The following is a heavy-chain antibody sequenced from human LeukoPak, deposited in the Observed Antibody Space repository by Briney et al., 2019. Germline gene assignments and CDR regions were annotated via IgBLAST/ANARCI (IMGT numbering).Heavy chain of an antibody. Sequence: RSETLSLTCTVSGGSISNYYWSWIRQPAGKGLEWIGRIYSSGSTNDNPALKSRVTMSVDTSKNQFSLKLSSVSAADTAVYYCAREEITAAGRSLDYWGQGTPVTVSS. CDR1: GGSISNYY. D-gene: IGHD6-13*01. CDR2: IYSSGST. J-gene: IGHJ4*02. V-gene: IGHV4-4*07. CDR3: AREEITAAGRSLDY.